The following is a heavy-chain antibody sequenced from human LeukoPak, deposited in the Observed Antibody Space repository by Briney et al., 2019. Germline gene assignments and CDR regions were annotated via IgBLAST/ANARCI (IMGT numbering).Heavy chain of an antibody. Sequence: LSGGSLRLSCAASGFTFSTFWMHWVRQAPGKGLVWVSGINSDGSITTYADSVKGRFTISRDNAENTLYLQMNSLRAEDTAVYYCARGRYYGMDVWGQGTTVTVSS. CDR1: GFTFSTFW. CDR3: ARGRYYGMDV. J-gene: IGHJ6*02. CDR2: INSDGSIT. V-gene: IGHV3-74*03.